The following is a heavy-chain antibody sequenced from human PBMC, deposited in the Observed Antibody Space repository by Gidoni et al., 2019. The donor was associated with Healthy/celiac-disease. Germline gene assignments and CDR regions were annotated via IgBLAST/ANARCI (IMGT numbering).Heavy chain of an antibody. V-gene: IGHV3-23*01. D-gene: IGHD6-19*01. CDR3: AKELPPGIAVAGKGGFDY. Sequence: EVQLLESGGGLVQPGGSLSLSCAASGFPFSSYALRWVRQAPGKGLEWVSAISGSGGSTYYADSVKGRFTISRDNSKNTLYLQMNSLRAEDTAVYYCAKELPPGIAVAGKGGFDYWGQGTLVTVSS. CDR1: GFPFSSYA. J-gene: IGHJ4*02. CDR2: ISGSGGST.